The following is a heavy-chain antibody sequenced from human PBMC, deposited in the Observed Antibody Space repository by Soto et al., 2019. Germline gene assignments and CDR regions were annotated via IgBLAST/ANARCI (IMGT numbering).Heavy chain of an antibody. D-gene: IGHD3-3*01. CDR3: ASAKDYDFWNNWFDP. CDR2: INAGNGNT. J-gene: IGHJ5*02. V-gene: IGHV1-3*01. Sequence: QVQLVQSGAEVKKPGASVKVSCKASGYTFTSYAMRWVRQAPGQRLEWMGWINAGNGNTKYSQKFQGRVTITRDTSASTAYMELSSLRSEDTAVYYCASAKDYDFWNNWFDPWGQGTLVTVSS. CDR1: GYTFTSYA.